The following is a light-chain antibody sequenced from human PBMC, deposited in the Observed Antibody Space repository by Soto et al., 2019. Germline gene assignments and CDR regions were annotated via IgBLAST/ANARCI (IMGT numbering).Light chain of an antibody. V-gene: IGKV3-20*01. J-gene: IGKJ5*01. CDR2: RAS. Sequence: EIVLTQSPGTLSLSPGERATLSCRASQSVSSNYLAWYQQKPGQAPKVLIYRASRRASGTPHRFSGSGSERAFTLAISGLEPADFGVYYCQQYVTSPSITFGQGTRREIK. CDR1: QSVSSNY. CDR3: QQYVTSPSIT.